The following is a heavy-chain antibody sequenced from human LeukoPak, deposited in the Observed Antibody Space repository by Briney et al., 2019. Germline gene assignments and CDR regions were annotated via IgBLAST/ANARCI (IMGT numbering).Heavy chain of an antibody. CDR2: ISAYNGNT. V-gene: IGHV1-18*01. CDR3: ARASVEMATIIEDY. Sequence: ASGTVSCKASGYTFTSYGISWVRQAPGQGLEWMGWISAYNGNTNYAQKLQGRVTMTTGTSTSTAYMELRSLRSDDTAVYYCARASVEMATIIEDYWGQGTLVTVSS. D-gene: IGHD5-24*01. CDR1: GYTFTSYG. J-gene: IGHJ4*02.